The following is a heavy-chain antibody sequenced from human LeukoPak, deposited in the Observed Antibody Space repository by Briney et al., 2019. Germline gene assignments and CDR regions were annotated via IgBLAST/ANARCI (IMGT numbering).Heavy chain of an antibody. Sequence: ASVKVSCKASGYTFAGYYMHWVRQAPGQGLEWMGWINPNSGGTNYAQKFQGRVTMTRDTSISTAYMELSRLRSDDTAVYYCARDPKALDYDFWSGYYGYYYMDVWGKGTTVTVSS. D-gene: IGHD3-3*01. V-gene: IGHV1-2*02. CDR2: INPNSGGT. CDR3: ARDPKALDYDFWSGYYGYYYMDV. CDR1: GYTFAGYY. J-gene: IGHJ6*03.